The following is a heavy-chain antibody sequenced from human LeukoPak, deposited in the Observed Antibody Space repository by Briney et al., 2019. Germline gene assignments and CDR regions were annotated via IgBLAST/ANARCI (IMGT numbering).Heavy chain of an antibody. V-gene: IGHV3-33*01. D-gene: IGHD2-15*01. CDR2: IWYDGGNK. CDR3: ARDGLVAAAGARYYYYGMDV. Sequence: PGRSLRLSCAASGFTFSSYGLHWVRQAPGKGLEWVAVIWYDGGNKYYADSVKGRFTISRDNSKNTLYLRMNSLRAEDTAVYYCARDGLVAAAGARYYYYGMDVWGQGTTVTVSS. J-gene: IGHJ6*02. CDR1: GFTFSSYG.